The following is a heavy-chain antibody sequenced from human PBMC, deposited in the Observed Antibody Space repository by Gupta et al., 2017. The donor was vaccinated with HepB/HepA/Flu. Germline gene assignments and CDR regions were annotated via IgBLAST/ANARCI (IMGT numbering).Heavy chain of an antibody. D-gene: IGHD2/OR15-2a*01. V-gene: IGHV3-15*01. Sequence: EGQLVESGGGLVKPGGSLRLSCAASGFTFSQVGMSWIRQAPGKGLEWVGRIRNKLDGGTTDYAAPVKGRFTISRDDSKDTLYLQMNSLKTEDTAVYFCAAFNSKDSFYIWGRGTMVTVSS. CDR3: AAFNSKDSFYI. J-gene: IGHJ3*02. CDR1: GFTFSQVG. CDR2: IRNKLDGGTT.